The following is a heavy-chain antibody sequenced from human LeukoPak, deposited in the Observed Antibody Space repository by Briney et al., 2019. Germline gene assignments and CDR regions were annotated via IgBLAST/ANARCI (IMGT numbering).Heavy chain of an antibody. D-gene: IGHD3-3*01. J-gene: IGHJ6*03. V-gene: IGHV3-23*01. CDR2: ISGSGGST. CDR3: AKAPYQYYDFWSGYLPDYYYYYMDV. Sequence: PGGSLRLSCAASGFTFSSYGMSWVRQAPGKGLEWVSAISGSGGSTYYAHSVKGRFIISRDNSKNTLYLQMNSLRAEDTAVYYCAKAPYQYYDFWSGYLPDYYYYYMDVWGKGTTVTVSS. CDR1: GFTFSSYG.